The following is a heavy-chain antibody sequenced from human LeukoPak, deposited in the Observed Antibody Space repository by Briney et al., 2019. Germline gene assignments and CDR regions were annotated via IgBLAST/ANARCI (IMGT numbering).Heavy chain of an antibody. Sequence: GGSLRLSCAASGFTFSSYAMSWVRQAPGKGLEWVSATSGSGGSTYYADSVKGRFTISRDNSKNTLYLQMNSLRAEDTAVYYCAPRIAAAGDYGMDVWGQGTTVTVSS. CDR2: TSGSGGST. CDR1: GFTFSSYA. J-gene: IGHJ6*02. V-gene: IGHV3-23*01. CDR3: APRIAAAGDYGMDV. D-gene: IGHD6-13*01.